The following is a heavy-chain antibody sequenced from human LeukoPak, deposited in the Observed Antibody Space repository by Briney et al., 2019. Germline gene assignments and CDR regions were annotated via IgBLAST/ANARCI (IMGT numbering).Heavy chain of an antibody. CDR3: ASNPPDTYYYPVY. Sequence: ASVKVSCKASGYTFTSYYMHWVRQAPGQGLEWMGIINPSGGSTSYAQKFQGRVTMTRDTPTSTVYMELSSLRSEDTAVYYCASNPPDTYYYPVYWGQGTLVTVSS. CDR1: GYTFTSYY. V-gene: IGHV1-46*01. J-gene: IGHJ4*02. CDR2: INPSGGST. D-gene: IGHD3-10*01.